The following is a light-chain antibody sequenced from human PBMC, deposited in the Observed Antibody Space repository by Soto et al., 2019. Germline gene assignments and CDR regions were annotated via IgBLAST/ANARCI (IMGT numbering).Light chain of an antibody. Sequence: ENVLTQSPGTLSLSPGERATLSCRASQSVDSSYLAWYQQKPGQAPRLLIYGTSSRATGISDRFSGSGSGTDFALTINRLEPEDFAVYYCQQYDNSLSTFGQGTKLEI. CDR2: GTS. V-gene: IGKV3-20*01. CDR3: QQYDNSLST. CDR1: QSVDSSY. J-gene: IGKJ2*01.